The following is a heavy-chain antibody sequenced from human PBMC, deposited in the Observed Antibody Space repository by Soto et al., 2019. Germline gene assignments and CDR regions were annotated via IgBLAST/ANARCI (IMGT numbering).Heavy chain of an antibody. V-gene: IGHV1-8*01. D-gene: IGHD2-2*02. CDR2: MNPNSGNT. J-gene: IGHJ6*02. CDR1: GYTFTSYD. CDR3: ARSDCSSTSCYTTYYDFWSSYLVYGMDV. Sequence: ASVKVSCKASGYTFTSYDINWVRQATGQGLEGMGWMNPNSGNTGYAQKFQGRVTMTRNTSISTAYMELSSLRSEDTAVYYWARSDCSSTSCYTTYYDFWSSYLVYGMDVWGQGTTVTVSS.